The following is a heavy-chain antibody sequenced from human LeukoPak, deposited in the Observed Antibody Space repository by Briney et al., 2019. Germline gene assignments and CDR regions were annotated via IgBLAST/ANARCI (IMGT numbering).Heavy chain of an antibody. CDR3: AKTLGYCSGGSCYSFYYYYYMDV. CDR2: ISTSGSTI. D-gene: IGHD2-15*01. CDR1: GFTFTTYW. J-gene: IGHJ6*03. Sequence: GGSLRLSCAASGFTFTTYWMTWVRQAPGKGLEWVSYISTSGSTIYYADSVKGRFTISRDNAKNSLYLQMNSLRAEDTAVYYCAKTLGYCSGGSCYSFYYYYYMDVWGKGTTVTVSS. V-gene: IGHV3-11*01.